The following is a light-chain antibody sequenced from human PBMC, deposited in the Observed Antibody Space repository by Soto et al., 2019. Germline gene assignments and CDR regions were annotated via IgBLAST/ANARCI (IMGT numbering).Light chain of an antibody. CDR1: QSVLYTSNNKNY. J-gene: IGKJ1*01. CDR3: QQYYTTPRT. CDR2: WAS. Sequence: DIVMTQSPDSLDVSLGERATINCKSSQSVLYTSNNKNYLAWYQQKPGHPPKVLIYWASTRESGVPDRFSGSGSGTDFTLTISSLQAEDVAVYYCQQYYTTPRTFGQGTKVEIK. V-gene: IGKV4-1*01.